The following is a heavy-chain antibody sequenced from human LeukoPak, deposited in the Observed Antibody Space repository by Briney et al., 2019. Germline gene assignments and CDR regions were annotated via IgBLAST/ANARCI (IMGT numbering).Heavy chain of an antibody. V-gene: IGHV3-30*18. Sequence: GGSLRLSCAASGFTFSSYGMHWVRQAPGKGLEWVAVISYDGSNKYYADPVKGRFTISRDNSKNTLYLQMNSLRVEDTAVYYCAKDVRALNNYGSGSSGFYWGQGILVTVSS. CDR3: AKDVRALNNYGSGSSGFY. D-gene: IGHD3-10*01. CDR1: GFTFSSYG. CDR2: ISYDGSNK. J-gene: IGHJ4*02.